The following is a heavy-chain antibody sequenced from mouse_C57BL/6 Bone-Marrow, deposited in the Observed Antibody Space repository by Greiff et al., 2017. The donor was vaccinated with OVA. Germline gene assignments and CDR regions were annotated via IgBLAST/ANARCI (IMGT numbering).Heavy chain of an antibody. CDR3: ARGGFITAVVALYYAMDY. V-gene: IGHV1-12*01. J-gene: IGHJ4*01. CDR2: IYPGNGDT. CDR1: GYTFTSYN. Sequence: QVQLQQSGAELVRPGASVKMSCKASGYTFTSYNMHWVKQTPRQGLEWIGAIYPGNGDTSYNQKFKGKATLTVDKSSSTAYLQLSSLTSEDSAVYFCARGGFITAVVALYYAMDYWGQGTSVTVSS. D-gene: IGHD1-1*01.